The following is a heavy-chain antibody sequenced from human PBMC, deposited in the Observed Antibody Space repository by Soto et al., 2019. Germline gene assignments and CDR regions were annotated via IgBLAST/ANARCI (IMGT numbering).Heavy chain of an antibody. CDR2: IIPMFGIA. Sequence: QVQLVQSGAEVKKPGSSVKVSCKGSGGTFNRYTITWVRQSPGQGLEWMGRIIPMFGIACYAQNFQGRVTISAEKSTSTGYMELSSLRSEDTAVYCCARDSGGSDVVPAEISAMDVWGQGTTVTVSS. CDR1: GGTFNRYT. J-gene: IGHJ6*02. D-gene: IGHD3-10*01. V-gene: IGHV1-69*08. CDR3: ARDSGGSDVVPAEISAMDV.